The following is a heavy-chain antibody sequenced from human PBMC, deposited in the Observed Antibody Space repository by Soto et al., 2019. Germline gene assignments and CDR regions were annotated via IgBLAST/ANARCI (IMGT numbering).Heavy chain of an antibody. Sequence: SETLSLTCTVSGGSISSGGYYWSWIRQHPGKGLEWIGYIYYSGSTYYNPSLKSRVTISVDTSKNQSSLKLSSVTAADTAVYYCARDGGDGYNLDYWGQGTLVTVSS. CDR1: GGSISSGGYY. D-gene: IGHD2-21*01. CDR2: IYYSGST. V-gene: IGHV4-31*03. J-gene: IGHJ4*02. CDR3: ARDGGDGYNLDY.